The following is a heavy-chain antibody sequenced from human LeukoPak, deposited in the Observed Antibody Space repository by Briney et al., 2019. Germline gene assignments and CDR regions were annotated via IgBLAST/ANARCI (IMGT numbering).Heavy chain of an antibody. CDR1: AFTFSSYC. V-gene: IGHV3-33*01. CDR3: ARDYYCSGGSCLYFDY. J-gene: IGHJ4*02. Sequence: GGSLRVSCAASAFTFSSYCMHWVRQAPGKGLEWVAVMYYDGISKYYADSVKGRFTISRDNSNNTMYLQMNSLRVEDTGVYYCARDYYCSGGSCLYFDYWGQGTLVTVSS. CDR2: MYYDGISK. D-gene: IGHD2-15*01.